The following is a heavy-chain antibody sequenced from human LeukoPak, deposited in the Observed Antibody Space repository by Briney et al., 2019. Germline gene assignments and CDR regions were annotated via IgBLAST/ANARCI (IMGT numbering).Heavy chain of an antibody. J-gene: IGHJ6*02. CDR1: GFTFDDYA. CDR3: AREPRTYCGGDCSHYGMDV. CDR2: ISWNSGSI. Sequence: PGGSLRLSCAASGFTFDDYAMHWVRQAPGKGLEWVSGISWNSGSIGYADSVKGRFTISRGNAKNSLYLQMNSLRAEDTAVYYCAREPRTYCGGDCSHYGMDVWGQGTTVTVSS. V-gene: IGHV3-9*01. D-gene: IGHD2-21*02.